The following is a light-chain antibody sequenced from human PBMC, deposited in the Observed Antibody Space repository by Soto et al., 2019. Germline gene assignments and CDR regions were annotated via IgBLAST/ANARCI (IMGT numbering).Light chain of an antibody. Sequence: DIQMTQSPSSLSASVGDRVTITCPASQDISNYLNWYQQKPGKAPKLLINDASNLETGVPSRFSGSGSGTDFTFTISSLQPEDVATYYCQQYDNLPLTFGGGTKVESK. CDR1: QDISNY. V-gene: IGKV1-33*01. CDR3: QQYDNLPLT. CDR2: DAS. J-gene: IGKJ4*01.